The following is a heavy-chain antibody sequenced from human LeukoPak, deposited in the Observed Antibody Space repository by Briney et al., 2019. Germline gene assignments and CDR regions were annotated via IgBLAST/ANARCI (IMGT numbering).Heavy chain of an antibody. V-gene: IGHV1-18*01. J-gene: IGHJ6*03. CDR1: SYSFTSYG. Sequence: GASVKVSCKASSYSFTSYGFSWVRQAPGQGLEWMGWISAYNGNTKYAQKLQGRVTMTTDTSTSTAYMELRSLRPDDTAVYYCARDMFPGSSGVVIKNMDIWGKGTTVTVSS. D-gene: IGHD3-3*01. CDR3: ARDMFPGSSGVVIKNMDI. CDR2: ISAYNGNT.